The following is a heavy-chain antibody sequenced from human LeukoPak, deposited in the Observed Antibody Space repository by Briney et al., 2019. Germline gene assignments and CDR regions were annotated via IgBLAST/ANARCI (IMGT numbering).Heavy chain of an antibody. V-gene: IGHV3-7*01. J-gene: IGHJ3*02. CDR1: GFTFSSYW. Sequence: PGGSLRLSCAASGFTFSSYWMSWVRQAPGKGLEWVANIKQDGSEKYYVDSAKGRFTISRDNAKNSLYLQMNSLRAGDTAVYYCARDPIRWRKDAFDIWGQGTMVTVSS. CDR2: IKQDGSEK. CDR3: ARDPIRWRKDAFDI. D-gene: IGHD2-2*02.